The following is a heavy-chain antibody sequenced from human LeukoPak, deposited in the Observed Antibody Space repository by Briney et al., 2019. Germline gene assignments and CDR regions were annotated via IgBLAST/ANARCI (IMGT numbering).Heavy chain of an antibody. CDR2: INHSGST. V-gene: IGHV4-34*01. D-gene: IGHD6-13*01. Sequence: SETLSLTCAVYGGSFSGYYWSWIRQPPGKGLEWIGEINHSGSTNYNPSLKSRVTISVDTSKNQFSLKLSSVTAADTAVYYCARGREGIAAAGSNFDYWGQRTLVTVSS. J-gene: IGHJ4*02. CDR1: GGSFSGYY. CDR3: ARGREGIAAAGSNFDY.